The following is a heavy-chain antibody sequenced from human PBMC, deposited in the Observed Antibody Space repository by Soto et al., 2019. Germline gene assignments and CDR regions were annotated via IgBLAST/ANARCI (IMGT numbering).Heavy chain of an antibody. CDR3: AREDIVVVPAAPIYYYYGMDV. D-gene: IGHD2-2*01. Sequence: QVQLVQSGAEVKKPGSSVKVSCKASGGTFSSYAISWVRQAPGQGLEWMGGIIPIFGTANYAQKFQGRVTITADESTSTAYMELSSLRSEDTAVYYCAREDIVVVPAAPIYYYYGMDVWGQGTTVTVSS. J-gene: IGHJ6*02. CDR2: IIPIFGTA. CDR1: GGTFSSYA. V-gene: IGHV1-69*01.